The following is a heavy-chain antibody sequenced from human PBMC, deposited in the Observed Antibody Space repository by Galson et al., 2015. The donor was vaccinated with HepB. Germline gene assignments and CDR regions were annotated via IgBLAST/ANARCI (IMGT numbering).Heavy chain of an antibody. Sequence: SLRLSCAASGFTFSNYAMQWVRQAPGKGLEWVALISYDGSNKYYADSVKGRFTISRDNSKNTLYLQMNSLGIEDTAVYYCARGWSNGWSNFDYWGQGTLVPVSS. V-gene: IGHV3-30-3*01. D-gene: IGHD6-19*01. CDR1: GFTFSNYA. CDR3: ARGWSNGWSNFDY. CDR2: ISYDGSNK. J-gene: IGHJ4*02.